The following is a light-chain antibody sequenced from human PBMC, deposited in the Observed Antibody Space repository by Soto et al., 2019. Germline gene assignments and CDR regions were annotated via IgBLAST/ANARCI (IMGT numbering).Light chain of an antibody. V-gene: IGKV3-20*01. CDR1: QSVSSSY. CDR3: QQYASSPPIT. J-gene: IGKJ3*01. CDR2: GAS. Sequence: EIVLTQSPGTLSLSPGERATLSCRASQSVSSSYLAWYQQKPGQAPRLLIYGASSRATGIPDRFSGSGSGTDFTRTISRLEPEDFAVYYCQQYASSPPITFGPGTKVEIK.